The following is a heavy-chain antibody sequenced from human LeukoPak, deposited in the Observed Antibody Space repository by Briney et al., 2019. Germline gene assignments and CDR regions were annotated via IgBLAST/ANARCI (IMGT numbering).Heavy chain of an antibody. J-gene: IGHJ6*02. CDR2: IYPGDSDT. V-gene: IGHV5-51*01. CDR3: ARLPQDYYYHGMDV. CDR1: GYSFTSYW. Sequence: GESLKISCKGSGYSFTSYWIGWVRQMPGKGLEWMGIIYPGDSDTKYSPSFQGQVTISADKSIGSAYLQWSSLKSSDTAMYYCARLPQDYYYHGMDVWGQGTTVSVS.